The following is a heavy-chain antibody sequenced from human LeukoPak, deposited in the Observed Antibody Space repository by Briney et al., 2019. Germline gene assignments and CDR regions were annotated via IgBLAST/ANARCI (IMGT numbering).Heavy chain of an antibody. J-gene: IGHJ6*02. CDR2: ISWNSGSI. D-gene: IGHD2-2*01. CDR3: AKSFVPAAIRSPGYYYGMDV. V-gene: IGHV3-9*01. Sequence: PGGSLRLSCAASGFTFDDYAMHWVRQAPGKGLEWVSGISWNSGSIGYADSVKSRFTISRDNAKNSLYLQMNSLRAEDTALYYCAKSFVPAAIRSPGYYYGMDVWGQGTTVTVSS. CDR1: GFTFDDYA.